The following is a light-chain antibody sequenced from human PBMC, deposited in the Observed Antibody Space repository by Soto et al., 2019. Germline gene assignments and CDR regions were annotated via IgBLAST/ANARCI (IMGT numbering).Light chain of an antibody. Sequence: QSALTQPASVSGSPGQSITISCTGTSSDVGGYNYVSWYQQHPGKAPKLMIYDVSNRPSGVSNRLSCSKSGNTSSLTISGLQAEDEADYYCSSYTSTSTPVVFGGGTKLTVL. CDR2: DVS. V-gene: IGLV2-14*01. CDR3: SSYTSTSTPVV. J-gene: IGLJ2*01. CDR1: SSDVGGYNY.